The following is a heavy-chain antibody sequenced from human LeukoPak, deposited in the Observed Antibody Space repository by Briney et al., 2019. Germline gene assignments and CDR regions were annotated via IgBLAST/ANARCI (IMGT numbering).Heavy chain of an antibody. CDR2: MNPNSGNT. V-gene: IGHV1-8*01. CDR1: GYTFTSYD. CDR3: ARAKGRYGSGSYHWFDP. D-gene: IGHD3-10*01. J-gene: IGHJ5*02. Sequence: GASVKVSCKASGYTFTSYDINWVRQATGQGLEWMGWMNPNSGNTGYAQKFQGRVTMTRNTSISTAYMELSSLRSEDTAVYYCARAKGRYGSGSYHWFDPWGQGTLVTVSS.